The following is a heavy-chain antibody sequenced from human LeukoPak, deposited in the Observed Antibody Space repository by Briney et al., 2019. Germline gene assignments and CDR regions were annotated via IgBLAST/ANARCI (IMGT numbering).Heavy chain of an antibody. D-gene: IGHD3-3*01. CDR3: ARQYDFWSGYNYFDY. CDR2: IYPGDSDT. Sequence: GESLKISCKGSGYSFTSYWIGWVRQMPGKGLEWMGFIYPGDSDTRYSPSFQGQVTISADKSISTAYLQWSSLKASDTAMYYCARQYDFWSGYNYFDYWGQGTLVTVSS. V-gene: IGHV5-51*01. J-gene: IGHJ4*02. CDR1: GYSFTSYW.